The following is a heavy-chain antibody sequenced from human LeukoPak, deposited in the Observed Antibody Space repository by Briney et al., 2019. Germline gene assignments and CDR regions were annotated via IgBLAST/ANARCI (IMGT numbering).Heavy chain of an antibody. Sequence: KTGGSLRLSRAPSGFTFSNALMTGVRQAPGKGGECVGHIKSKTDGGTTDCSAPVKGRFTISRDDSKTTLYLQMNSLKTDDTAVYYCTTWDGVDWGQGTMVTVSS. J-gene: IGHJ3*01. CDR3: TTWDGVD. D-gene: IGHD1-26*01. CDR2: IKSKTDGGTT. CDR1: GFTFSNAL. V-gene: IGHV3-15*01.